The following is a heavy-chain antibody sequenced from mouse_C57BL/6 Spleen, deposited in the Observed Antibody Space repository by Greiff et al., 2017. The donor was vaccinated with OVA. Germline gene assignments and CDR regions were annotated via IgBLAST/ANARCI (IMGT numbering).Heavy chain of an antibody. V-gene: IGHV1-15*01. CDR2: IDPETGGT. CDR3: TRGNYGSSLYYAMDY. D-gene: IGHD1-1*01. CDR1: GYTFTDYE. J-gene: IGHJ4*01. Sequence: VKLQESGAELVRPGASVTLSCKASGYTFTDYEMHWVKQTPVHGLEWIGAIDPETGGTAYNQKFKGKAILTADKSSSTAYMELRSLTSEDSAVYYCTRGNYGSSLYYAMDYWGQGTSVTVSS.